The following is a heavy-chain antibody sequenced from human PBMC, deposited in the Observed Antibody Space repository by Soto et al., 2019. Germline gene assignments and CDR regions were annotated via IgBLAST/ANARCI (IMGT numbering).Heavy chain of an antibody. CDR1: GYTFTSYG. J-gene: IGHJ3*02. V-gene: IGHV1-18*01. CDR2: ISAYNGNT. D-gene: IGHD2-21*01. CDR3: ARTLTVVGYAFDI. Sequence: AASVKVSCKASGYTFTSYGISWVRQAPGQGLEWMGWISAYNGNTNYAQKLQGRVTMTTDTSTSTAYMELRSLRSDDTALYYCARTLTVVGYAFDIWGQGTMVTVSS.